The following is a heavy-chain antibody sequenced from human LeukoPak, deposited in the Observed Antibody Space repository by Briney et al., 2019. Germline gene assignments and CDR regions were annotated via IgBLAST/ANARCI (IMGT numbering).Heavy chain of an antibody. CDR1: GYTFTSYG. Sequence: ASVTVSCKASGYTFTSYGISWVRQAPGQGLEWMGWISAYNGNTNYAQKLQGRVTMTTDTSTSTAYMELRSLRSDDTAVYYCARDGIVVVVAATLGHWFDPWGQGTLVTVSS. CDR2: ISAYNGNT. CDR3: ARDGIVVVVAATLGHWFDP. V-gene: IGHV1-18*01. D-gene: IGHD2-15*01. J-gene: IGHJ5*02.